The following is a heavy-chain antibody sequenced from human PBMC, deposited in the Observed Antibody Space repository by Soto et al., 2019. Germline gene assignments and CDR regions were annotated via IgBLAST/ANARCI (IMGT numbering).Heavy chain of an antibody. D-gene: IGHD3-3*01. Sequence: EVQLVESGGGLVKPGGSLRLSCAASGFTFSNAWMSWVRQAPGQGLEWVGRIKSKTDGGTTDYAAPVKGRFTISRDDSKNTLYLQMNSLKTEDTAVYYCTPTYYDFWSGYDWFDPWGQGTLVTVSS. V-gene: IGHV3-15*01. J-gene: IGHJ5*02. CDR3: TPTYYDFWSGYDWFDP. CDR2: IKSKTDGGTT. CDR1: GFTFSNAW.